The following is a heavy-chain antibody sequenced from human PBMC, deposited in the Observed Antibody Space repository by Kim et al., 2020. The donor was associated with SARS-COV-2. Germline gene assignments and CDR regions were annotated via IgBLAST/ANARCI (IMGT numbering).Heavy chain of an antibody. V-gene: IGHV4-39*07. CDR3: ARVYNWNLFDY. Sequence: SETLSLTCTVSGGSISSSSYYWGWIRQPPGKGLEWIGSIYYSGSTYYNPFLKSRVTISVDTSKNQFSLKLSSVTAADTAVYYCARVYNWNLFDYWGQGTLVPVSS. CDR1: GGSISSSSYY. D-gene: IGHD1-20*01. J-gene: IGHJ4*02. CDR2: IYYSGST.